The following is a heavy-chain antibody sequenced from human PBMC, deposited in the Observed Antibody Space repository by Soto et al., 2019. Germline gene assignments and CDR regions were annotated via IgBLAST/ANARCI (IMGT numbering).Heavy chain of an antibody. CDR3: ARAGGLLLDY. CDR2: ISYDGSNK. CDR1: GFTFSSYA. D-gene: IGHD2-15*01. Sequence: QVQLVESGGGVVQPGRSLRLSCAASGFTFSSYAMHWVRQAPGKGLEWVAVISYDGSNKYYADSVKGRFTISRDISKNTLYLQMTSLRAEDTAVYYCARAGGLLLDYWGQGTLVIVSS. V-gene: IGHV3-30-3*01. J-gene: IGHJ4*02.